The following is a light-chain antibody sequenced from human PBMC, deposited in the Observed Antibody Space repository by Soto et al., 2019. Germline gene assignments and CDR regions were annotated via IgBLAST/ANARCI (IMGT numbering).Light chain of an antibody. CDR1: NIGSKN. J-gene: IGLJ3*02. Sequence: SYELTQPLSVSVALGQTARITCGGNNIGSKNVHWYQLNPGQAPVLVIYRDTNRPSGIPERSSGSKSGNTATLAISGAQVGDDADYYCQVWDSSTVVFGGGTKLTVL. CDR3: QVWDSSTVV. V-gene: IGLV3-9*01. CDR2: RDT.